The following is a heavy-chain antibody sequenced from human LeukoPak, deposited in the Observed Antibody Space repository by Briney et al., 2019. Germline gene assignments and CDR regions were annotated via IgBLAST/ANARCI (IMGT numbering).Heavy chain of an antibody. CDR1: GFTFSSYW. V-gene: IGHV3-74*01. CDR2: ITSDGSGI. CDR3: ASGRLVGAPDY. D-gene: IGHD1-26*01. J-gene: IGHJ4*02. Sequence: GGSLRFSCAASGFTFSSYWMHWVGQPPGKGLVWVSRITSDGSGIGYADSVKGRFSTSRDNAKNTLYLQMNSLRAEDTAVYYCASGRLVGAPDYWGQGTLVTVSS.